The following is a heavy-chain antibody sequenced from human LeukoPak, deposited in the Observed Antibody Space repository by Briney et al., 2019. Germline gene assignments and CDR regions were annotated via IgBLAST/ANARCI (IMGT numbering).Heavy chain of an antibody. CDR3: ARTLAGSSWSYYYYYYGMDV. J-gene: IGHJ6*02. CDR2: IYYSGST. D-gene: IGHD6-13*01. Sequence: SETLSLTCTVSGGSISTYYWSWIRQPPGKGLEWIGYIYYSGSTNYNPSLKSRVTISVDTSKNQFSLKLSSVTAADTAVYYCARTLAGSSWSYYYYYYGMDVWGQGTTVTVSS. V-gene: IGHV4-59*12. CDR1: GGSISTYY.